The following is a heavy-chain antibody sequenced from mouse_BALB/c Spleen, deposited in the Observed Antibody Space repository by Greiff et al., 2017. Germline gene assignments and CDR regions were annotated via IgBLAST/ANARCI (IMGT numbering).Heavy chain of an antibody. CDR2: INPYNDGT. CDR3: ARALYYGSSYWYFDV. CDR1: GYTFTSYV. V-gene: IGHV1-14*01. Sequence: VQLKQSGPELVKPGASVKMSCKASGYTFTSYVMHWVKQKPGQGLEWIGYINPYNDGTKYNEKFKGKATLTSDKSSSTAYMELSSLTSEDSAVYYCARALYYGSSYWYFDVWGAGTTVTVSS. D-gene: IGHD1-1*01. J-gene: IGHJ1*01.